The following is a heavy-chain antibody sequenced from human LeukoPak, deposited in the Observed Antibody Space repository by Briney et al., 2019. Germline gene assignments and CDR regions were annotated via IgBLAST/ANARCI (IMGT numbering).Heavy chain of an antibody. CDR2: ISYDGGNK. Sequence: GASVKVSCKASGYTFTSYGISWVRQAPGQGLEWVAVISYDGGNKYYADSVKGRFTISRDNSKNTLYLQMNSLRAEDTAVYYCAKDSWELLYYFDYWGQGTLVTVSS. V-gene: IGHV3-30*18. D-gene: IGHD1-26*01. J-gene: IGHJ4*02. CDR3: AKDSWELLYYFDY. CDR1: GYTFTSYG.